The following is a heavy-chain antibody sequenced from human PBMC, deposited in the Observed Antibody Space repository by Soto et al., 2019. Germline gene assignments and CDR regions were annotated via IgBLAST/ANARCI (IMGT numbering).Heavy chain of an antibody. J-gene: IGHJ4*02. D-gene: IGHD1-26*01. CDR3: AKALVPALTGKFGY. CDR2: VTASGGGT. V-gene: IGHV3-23*01. Sequence: PGGSLRLSCAASGFIFNNYAMTWVRQAPGKGLEWVSTVTASGGGTFYANSVKGRFTISRDNSRNTLHLQMSSLRVEDTALYYCAKALVPALTGKFGYWGQRTLDTVCS. CDR1: GFIFNNYA.